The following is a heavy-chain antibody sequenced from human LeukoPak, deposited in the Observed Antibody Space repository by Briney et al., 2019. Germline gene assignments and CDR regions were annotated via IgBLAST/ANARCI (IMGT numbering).Heavy chain of an antibody. CDR3: ARGDYGDYRIFYTLFDF. V-gene: IGHV5-51*01. CDR1: GYSFTSYW. J-gene: IGHJ4*02. CDR2: IYPGDSDT. Sequence: GESLKISCKGSGYSFTSYWIGWVRQMPGKGLEWMGIIYPGDSDTRYSPSFQGQATISAARSISTAYLQWSSLKASDTAMYYCARGDYGDYRIFYTLFDFWGQGTLVTVSS. D-gene: IGHD4-17*01.